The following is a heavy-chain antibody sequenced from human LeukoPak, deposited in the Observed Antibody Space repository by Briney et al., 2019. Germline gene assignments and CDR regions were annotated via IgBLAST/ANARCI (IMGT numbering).Heavy chain of an antibody. CDR2: ISGSGGST. V-gene: IGHV3-23*01. D-gene: IGHD3-22*01. CDR3: AKEGNYYDSSGYSYYFDY. Sequence: GGSLRLSCAASGFTFSSYAMIWVRQAPGKGLEWVSAISGSGGSTYYADSVKGRFTISRDNSKNTLYLQMNSLRAEDTAVYYCAKEGNYYDSSGYSYYFDYWGQGTLVTVSS. CDR1: GFTFSSYA. J-gene: IGHJ4*02.